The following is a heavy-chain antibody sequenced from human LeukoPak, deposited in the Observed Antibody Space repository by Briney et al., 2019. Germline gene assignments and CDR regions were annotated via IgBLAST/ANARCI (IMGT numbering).Heavy chain of an antibody. CDR1: GFTFDDYA. V-gene: IGHV3-9*01. CDR2: ISWNSGSI. CDR3: AKDHSVAGTKGYTFDY. Sequence: GGSLRLSCAASGFTFDDYAMHWVRQAPGKGLEWVSGISWNSGSIGYADSVKGRFTISRDNAKNSLYLQTNSLRAEDTALYYRAKDHSVAGTKGYTFDYWGQGTLVTVSS. J-gene: IGHJ4*02. D-gene: IGHD6-19*01.